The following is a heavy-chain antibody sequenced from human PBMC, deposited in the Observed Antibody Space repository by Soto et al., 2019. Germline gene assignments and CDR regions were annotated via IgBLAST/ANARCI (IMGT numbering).Heavy chain of an antibody. CDR1: GGSISSSSYY. CDR3: ARRYDFWSGYNYFDY. Sequence: LSLTCTVSGGSISSSSYYWGWIRQPPGKGLEWIGSIYYSGSTYYNPSLKSRVTISVDTSKNQFSLKLSSATAADTAVYYCARRYDFWSGYNYFDYWGQGTLVTVSS. J-gene: IGHJ4*02. V-gene: IGHV4-39*01. D-gene: IGHD3-3*01. CDR2: IYYSGST.